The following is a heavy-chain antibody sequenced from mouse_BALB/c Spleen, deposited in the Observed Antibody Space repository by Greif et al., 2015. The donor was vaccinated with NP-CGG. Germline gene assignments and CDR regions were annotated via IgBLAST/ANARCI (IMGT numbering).Heavy chain of an antibody. CDR3: ARHYGNDWYFDV. Sequence: VQLKESGPELEKPGASVKISCKASGYSFTGYNMNWVKQSNGKSLEWIGNIDPYCGGTSYNQKFKGKATLTVDKSSSTAYMQLKSLTSEDSAVYYCARHYGNDWYFDVWGAGTTVTVSS. J-gene: IGHJ1*01. D-gene: IGHD2-1*01. CDR2: IDPYCGGT. V-gene: IGHV1-39*01. CDR1: GYSFTGYN.